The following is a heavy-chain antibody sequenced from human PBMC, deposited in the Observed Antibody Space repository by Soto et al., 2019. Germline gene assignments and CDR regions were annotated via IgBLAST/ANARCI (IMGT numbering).Heavy chain of an antibody. CDR2: IYSGGST. V-gene: IGHV3-53*04. J-gene: IGHJ4*02. CDR1: GFTVSSNY. D-gene: IGHD2-21*01. CDR3: ARMPGPMAIYYFDY. Sequence: EMQLVESGGGLVQPGGSLRLSCAASGFTVSSNYMTWVRQAPGKGLEWVSVIYSGGSTYYADSVKGRFTISRHNSKNTLYLQMNSLRAEDTAVYYCARMPGPMAIYYFDYWGQGTLVTVSS.